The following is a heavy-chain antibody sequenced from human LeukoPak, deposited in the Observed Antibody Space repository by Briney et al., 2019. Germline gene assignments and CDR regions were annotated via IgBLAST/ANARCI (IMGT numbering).Heavy chain of an antibody. CDR1: GFTISSNY. CDR3: ARDVVSSSWVLYKDAFDI. CDR2: IYSGGST. V-gene: IGHV3-53*01. D-gene: IGHD6-13*01. J-gene: IGHJ3*02. Sequence: PGGSLSLSCAASGFTISSNYRSWVRQAPGKGLEWVSVIYSGGSTYSADSVKGRFIISRATSKTTQYVQMNMLTAEATAVYYWARDVVSSSWVLYKDAFDIWGQETMVTVSS.